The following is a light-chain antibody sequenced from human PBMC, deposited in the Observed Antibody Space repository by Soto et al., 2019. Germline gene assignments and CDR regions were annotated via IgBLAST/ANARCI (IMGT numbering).Light chain of an antibody. CDR1: QNVSSK. J-gene: IGKJ1*01. CDR2: GAS. V-gene: IGKV3-15*01. CDR3: QQYNNCPPWM. Sequence: ESVLTQSPATLSLSPGERATLSCRASQNVSSKLXXYPPKXXXAXXXXIXGASTRAPGIPDRFSGSGSGTEFTLTISSLQSEYFAVYYCQQYNNCPPWMCGQGTKV.